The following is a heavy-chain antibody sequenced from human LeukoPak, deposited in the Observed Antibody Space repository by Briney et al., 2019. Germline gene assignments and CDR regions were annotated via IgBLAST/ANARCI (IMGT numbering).Heavy chain of an antibody. D-gene: IGHD1-26*01. J-gene: IGHJ5*02. Sequence: PSGTLSLTCSVSGGSISSFYWSWIRQPAGKGLEWIGRIYSSGNTDYNPSLKSRVTVSVDTSKNQIYLRLGSVTAADTAVYFCVREVLPGTGYYGNYWFNVWGQGTLVTVSS. V-gene: IGHV4-4*07. CDR3: VREVLPGTGYYGNYWFNV. CDR1: GGSISSFY. CDR2: IYSSGNT.